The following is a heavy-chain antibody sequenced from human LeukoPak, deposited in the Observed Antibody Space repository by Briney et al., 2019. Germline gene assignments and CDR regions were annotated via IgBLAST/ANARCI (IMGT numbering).Heavy chain of an antibody. CDR3: ARGLRRIAKGDI. D-gene: IGHD6-13*01. Sequence: SETLSLTCTVSGGSISSSSYYWGWIRQPPGKGLEWIGSIYYSGSTYYNPSLKSRVTISVDTSKNQFSLKLSSVTAADTAVYYCARGLRRIAKGDIWGQGTMVTVSS. CDR1: GGSISSSSYY. CDR2: IYYSGST. J-gene: IGHJ3*02. V-gene: IGHV4-39*07.